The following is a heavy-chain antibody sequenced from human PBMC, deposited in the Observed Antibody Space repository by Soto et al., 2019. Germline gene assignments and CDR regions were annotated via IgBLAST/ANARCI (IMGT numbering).Heavy chain of an antibody. CDR2: ISSNGRST. CDR1: GFTFSTYA. D-gene: IGHD2-8*01. V-gene: IGHV3-64*01. Sequence: GSLRLSCATSGFTFSTYAMHWVRQAPEKGLEYVSAISSNGRSTYYANSVKGRFTISRDNSKNTLYLQMDSLRAEDMAVYYCARDRCTNGVCYAPSDYWGQGTLVTVSS. J-gene: IGHJ4*02. CDR3: ARDRCTNGVCYAPSDY.